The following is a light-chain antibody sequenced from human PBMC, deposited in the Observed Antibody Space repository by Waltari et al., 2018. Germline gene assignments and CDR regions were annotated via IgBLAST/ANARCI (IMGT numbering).Light chain of an antibody. J-gene: IGKJ3*01. CDR1: QSVSSN. CDR3: QQYNNWPIFT. V-gene: IGKV3-15*01. CDR2: GAS. Sequence: EIVITQSPATLSVSPGERATLSCRASQSVSSNLAWYQQKPGQAPRLLLHGASTRATGIPARFSGSGSGTEFTLTISSLQSEDFAVYYCQQYNNWPIFTFGPGTKVDIK.